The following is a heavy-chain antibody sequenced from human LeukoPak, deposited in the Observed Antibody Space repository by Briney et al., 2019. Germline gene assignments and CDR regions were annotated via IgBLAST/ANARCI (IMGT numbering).Heavy chain of an antibody. CDR1: GFPFSSYG. CDR2: IRYDGSNK. Sequence: QPGGSLRLSCAASGFPFSSYGMHWVRQAPGKGLEWVAFIRYDGSNKYYADSVKGRFTISRDNSKNTLYRQMTSLRAEDRAMYYCAKVNVDNWGQGTLVTVSS. J-gene: IGHJ4*02. V-gene: IGHV3-30*02. CDR3: AKVNVDN.